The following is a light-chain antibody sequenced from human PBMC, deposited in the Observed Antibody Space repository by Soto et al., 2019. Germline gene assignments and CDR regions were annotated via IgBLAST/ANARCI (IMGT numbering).Light chain of an antibody. CDR3: QQYGTPPET. CDR2: GAS. V-gene: IGKV3-20*01. CDR1: QTVSSNF. Sequence: EMVLTQSPDTLSLSPGERATLSCRASQTVSSNFLAWYQQRPGQAPRLLIYGASSRATGIPDRFSGSGSGTDFTLTISRLEPEDLAVYYCQQYGTPPETFGQGTKVEIK. J-gene: IGKJ1*01.